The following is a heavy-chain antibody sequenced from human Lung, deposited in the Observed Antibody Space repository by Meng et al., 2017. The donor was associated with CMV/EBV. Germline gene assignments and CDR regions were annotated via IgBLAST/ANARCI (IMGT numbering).Heavy chain of an antibody. CDR2: IYHSGST. Sequence: SETLSLXCTVSGGSISSYYWNWIRQPPGKGLEWIGYIYHSGSTNYNPSLKSRVSMSLDTSKNQFSLKVSSVTAADTAVYYCARFLGSSSWSFRLDSWGQGTXVTVSS. CDR3: ARFLGSSSWSFRLDS. CDR1: GGSISSYY. D-gene: IGHD6-13*01. J-gene: IGHJ4*02. V-gene: IGHV4-59*01.